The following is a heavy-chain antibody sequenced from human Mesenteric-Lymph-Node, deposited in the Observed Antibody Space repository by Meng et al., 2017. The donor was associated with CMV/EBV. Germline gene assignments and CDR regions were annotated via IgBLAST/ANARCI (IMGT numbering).Heavy chain of an antibody. Sequence: ETLSLTCTVSGGSTSNYYWSWIRQSPGKGLEWVANIKQDGSEKYYVDSVKGRFTISRDSAKNSLYLQMNSLRAEDTAVYYCAKGERYCSGGSCYSYYYYYYYGMDVWGQGTTVTVSS. CDR2: IKQDGSEK. J-gene: IGHJ6*02. D-gene: IGHD2-15*01. CDR1: GGSTSNYY. CDR3: AKGERYCSGGSCYSYYYYYYYGMDV. V-gene: IGHV3-7*01.